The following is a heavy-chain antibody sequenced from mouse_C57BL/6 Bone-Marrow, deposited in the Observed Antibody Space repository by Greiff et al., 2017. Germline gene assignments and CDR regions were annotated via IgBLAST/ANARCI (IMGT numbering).Heavy chain of an antibody. V-gene: IGHV7-3*01. CDR2: IRNKANGYTT. CDR1: GFTFTDYY. D-gene: IGHD1-1*01. Sequence: EVQVVESGGGLVQPGGSLSLSCAASGFTFTDYYMSWVRQPPGQALEWLGFIRNKANGYTTEYSASVKGRFTISRDNSQSILYLQMNALRAEDSATYYGARSRYYGSSSWYFDVWGTGTTVTVSS. J-gene: IGHJ1*03. CDR3: ARSRYYGSSSWYFDV.